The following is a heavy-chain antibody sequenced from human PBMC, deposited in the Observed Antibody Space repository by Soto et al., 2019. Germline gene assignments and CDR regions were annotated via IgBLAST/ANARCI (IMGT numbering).Heavy chain of an antibody. D-gene: IGHD3-10*01. CDR1: GYTFTSYG. CDR3: ARDQAVSSKGNYGTDY. Sequence: ASVKVSCKASGYTFTSYGISWVRQAPGQGLEWMGWISAYNGNTNYAQKLQGRATMTTDTSTSTAYMELRSLRSDDTAVYYCARDQAVSSKGNYGTDYWGQGTLVTVSS. J-gene: IGHJ4*02. V-gene: IGHV1-18*01. CDR2: ISAYNGNT.